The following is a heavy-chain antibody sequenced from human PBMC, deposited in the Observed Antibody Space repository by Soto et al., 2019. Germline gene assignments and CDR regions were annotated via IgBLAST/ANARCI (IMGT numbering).Heavy chain of an antibody. CDR3: ARQWISAPDATNYYYFGLDV. V-gene: IGHV5-10-1*01. CDR2: IDPSDSYA. CDR1: GFSFTSYW. D-gene: IGHD5-12*01. J-gene: IGHJ6*02. Sequence: PGESLKISCKGSGFSFTSYWIIWVRQMPGKGLEWMGRIDPSDSYANYSLSFEGHVTISADKSISTGYLQWSSLKASDTAMYYYARQWISAPDATNYYYFGLDVWGQGTTVTVSS.